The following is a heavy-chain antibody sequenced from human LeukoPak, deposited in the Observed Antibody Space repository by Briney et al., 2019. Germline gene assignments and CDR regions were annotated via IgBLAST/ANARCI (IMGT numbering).Heavy chain of an antibody. Sequence: GESLKISCKGSGYSFTSYWIGLVRQMPGKGLEWMWIIYPGDSDTRYSPSFQGQVTISADKSISTAYLQWSSLKASDTAMYYCARHVRIAAAHNWFDPWGQGTLVTVSS. CDR1: GYSFTSYW. D-gene: IGHD6-13*01. V-gene: IGHV5-51*01. CDR2: IYPGDSDT. CDR3: ARHVRIAAAHNWFDP. J-gene: IGHJ5*02.